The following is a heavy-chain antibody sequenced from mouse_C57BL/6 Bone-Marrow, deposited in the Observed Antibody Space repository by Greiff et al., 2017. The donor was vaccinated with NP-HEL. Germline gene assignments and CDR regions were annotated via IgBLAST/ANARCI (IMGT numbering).Heavy chain of an antibody. CDR3: TRWDGNDHYWYFEV. J-gene: IGHJ1*03. V-gene: IGHV1-15*01. D-gene: IGHD2-2*01. CDR1: GYTFTDYE. Sequence: VQLQQSGAELVRPGASVTLSCKASGYTFTDYEMHWVKQTPVHGLEWIGAIDPETGGTAYNQKFKGKAILTADKSSSTAYMDRRSLTSEDSAVYYGTRWDGNDHYWYFEVWGTGTTVTVSS. CDR2: IDPETGGT.